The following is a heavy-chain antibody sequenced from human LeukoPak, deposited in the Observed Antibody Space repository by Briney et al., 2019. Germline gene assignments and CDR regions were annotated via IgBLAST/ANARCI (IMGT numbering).Heavy chain of an antibody. CDR1: GFTFNNYG. CDR2: IRYDGSNK. V-gene: IGHV3-30*02. J-gene: IGHJ4*02. CDR3: AKVDLWSGYYTGIEY. D-gene: IGHD3-3*01. Sequence: GGSLRLSCAASGFTFNNYGMHWVRQAPGKGLEWVTYIRYDGSNKYYADSVKGRFTISRDNSKNTLYLQMNSLRAEETAVYYCAKVDLWSGYYTGIEYWGQGTLVTVSS.